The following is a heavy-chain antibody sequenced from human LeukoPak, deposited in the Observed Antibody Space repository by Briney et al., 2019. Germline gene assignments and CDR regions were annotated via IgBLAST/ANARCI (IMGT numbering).Heavy chain of an antibody. CDR3: ARIGITFGGVIDIGVDY. D-gene: IGHD3-16*02. CDR2: IYYSGST. J-gene: IGHJ4*02. CDR1: GGSISSSSYY. Sequence: SETLSVTCTVSGGSISSSSYYWGWIRQPPGKGLEWIGSIYYSGSTYYNPSLKSRVTISVDTSKNPFSLKLSSVTAADTAVYYCARIGITFGGVIDIGVDYWGQGTLVTVSS. V-gene: IGHV4-39*07.